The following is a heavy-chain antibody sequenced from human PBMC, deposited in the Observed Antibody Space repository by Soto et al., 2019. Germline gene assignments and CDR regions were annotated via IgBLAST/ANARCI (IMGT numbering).Heavy chain of an antibody. CDR3: ARPRLGEGDQGAFDI. J-gene: IGHJ3*02. Sequence: GESLKISCKGSGYSFTSYWIGWVRQMPGKGLEWMGIIYPGDSDTRYSPSFQGQVTISADKSISTAYLQWSSLKASDTAMYYCARPRLGEGDQGAFDIWGQGTMVTVSS. D-gene: IGHD3-16*01. CDR2: IYPGDSDT. V-gene: IGHV5-51*01. CDR1: GYSFTSYW.